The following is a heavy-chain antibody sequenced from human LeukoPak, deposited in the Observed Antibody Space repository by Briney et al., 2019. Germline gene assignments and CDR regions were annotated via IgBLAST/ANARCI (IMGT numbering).Heavy chain of an antibody. CDR3: ASNWSDFDY. CDR1: GYFITSGHY. V-gene: IGHV4-38-2*02. D-gene: IGHD1-1*01. CDR2: IYEGETT. J-gene: IGHJ4*02. Sequence: SETLSLTCTVSGYFITSGHYWGWTRQPPGKGLEWIGSIYEGETTYYNPSLKTRLTISLDTSKNQFSLKLSSVAAADTAVYYCASNWSDFDYWGQGILVTVSS.